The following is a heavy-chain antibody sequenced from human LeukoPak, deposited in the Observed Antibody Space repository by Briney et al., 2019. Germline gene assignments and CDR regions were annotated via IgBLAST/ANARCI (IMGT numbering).Heavy chain of an antibody. D-gene: IGHD6-13*01. V-gene: IGHV1-69*06. CDR2: ITPIFGTA. Sequence: GASVKVSCKASGGTFSSYAISWVRQAPGQGLEWRGGITPIFGTANYAQKFQGRVTITADKSTSTAYMELSSLRSEDTAVYYCARDRQRIAAALDAFDIWGQGTMVTVSS. CDR1: GGTFSSYA. J-gene: IGHJ3*02. CDR3: ARDRQRIAAALDAFDI.